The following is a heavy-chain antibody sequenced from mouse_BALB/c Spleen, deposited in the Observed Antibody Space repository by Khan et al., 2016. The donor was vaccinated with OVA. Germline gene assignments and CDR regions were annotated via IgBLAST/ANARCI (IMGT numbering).Heavy chain of an antibody. J-gene: IGHJ1*01. D-gene: IGHD2-3*01. CDR1: GFNIKDTY. V-gene: IGHV14-3*02. CDR2: ITPANGNT. CDR3: VHPSYDPRNFYV. Sequence: EVQLQESGAELVKPGASVKLSCTASGFNIKDTYMHWVKQRPEQGLEWIGRITPANGNTEYDPKFQGKATIRADTSSNTAYLQLSSLTSEDTAVYYCVHPSYDPRNFYVWGAGTTVTVSS.